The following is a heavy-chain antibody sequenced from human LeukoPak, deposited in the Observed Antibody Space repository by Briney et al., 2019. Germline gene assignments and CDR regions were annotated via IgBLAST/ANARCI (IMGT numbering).Heavy chain of an antibody. V-gene: IGHV1-46*01. D-gene: IGHD2-15*01. CDR1: GYTFTNYY. J-gene: IGHJ4*02. CDR3: AREKKDTYFFDY. Sequence: ASVKVSCKASGYTFTNYYIHWLLQAPGQGLEWMGIINPGGAPTTYAQKFQARLIMTRDTSTSTVNMEVSGLTSDDTAVYYCAREKKDTYFFDYWGQGSLVIVSS. CDR2: INPGGAPT.